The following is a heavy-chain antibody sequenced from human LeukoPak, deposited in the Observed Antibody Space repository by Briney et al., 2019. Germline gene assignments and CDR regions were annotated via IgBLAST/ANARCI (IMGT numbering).Heavy chain of an antibody. CDR1: GGSFSGYY. CDR3: ARKGFIAARPLDY. D-gene: IGHD6-6*01. CDR2: INHSGST. V-gene: IGHV4-34*01. Sequence: RTSETLSLTCAVYGGSFSGYYWSWIRQPPGKGLEWIGEINHSGSTNYNPSLKSRVTISVDTSKNQFSLKLSSVTAADTAVYYCARKGFIAARPLDYWGQGTLVTVSS. J-gene: IGHJ4*02.